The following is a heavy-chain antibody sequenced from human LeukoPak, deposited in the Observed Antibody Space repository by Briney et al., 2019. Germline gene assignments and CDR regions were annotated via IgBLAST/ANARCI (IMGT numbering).Heavy chain of an antibody. Sequence: SESLSLTCTVSGGSFTSADYCLTWIRQRPGKGLEWIGNIYHSGSTYYNPSLKGRLSVSVDTSKNHFSLNLSSVTAADTAVYFCARTIVPAAAFDFWGQGTLVAASS. D-gene: IGHD2-2*01. CDR1: GGSFTSADYC. J-gene: IGHJ4*02. CDR2: IYHSGST. CDR3: ARTIVPAAAFDF. V-gene: IGHV4-31*03.